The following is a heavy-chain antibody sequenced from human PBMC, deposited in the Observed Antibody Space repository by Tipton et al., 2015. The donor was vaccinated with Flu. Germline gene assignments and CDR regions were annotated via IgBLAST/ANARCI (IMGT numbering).Heavy chain of an antibody. CDR2: IYHSGST. J-gene: IGHJ4*02. CDR1: GYSISSGYY. D-gene: IGHD3-16*02. Sequence: TLSLTCTVSGYSISSGYYWGWIRQPPGKGLEWIGSIYHSGSTYYNPSLKSRVTISVDTSKNQFSLKLSSVTAADTAVYYRARGNIWGSYRSLPWDWGQGTLVTVSS. V-gene: IGHV4-38-2*02. CDR3: ARGNIWGSYRSLPWD.